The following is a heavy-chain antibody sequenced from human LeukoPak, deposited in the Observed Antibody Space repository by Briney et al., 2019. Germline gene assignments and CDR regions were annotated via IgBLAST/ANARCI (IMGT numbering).Heavy chain of an antibody. Sequence: SSETLSLTCTVSGGSISSRGYYWGWIRQPPGKGLEWIGSIYYSGSTYYNPSLKSRVTISVDTSKNHFSLKLSPVTAADTAVYYCARHTGGAVAGTGLNYWGQGTLVTVSS. V-gene: IGHV4-39*01. J-gene: IGHJ4*02. CDR1: GGSISSRGYY. CDR2: IYYSGST. CDR3: ARHTGGAVAGTGLNY. D-gene: IGHD6-19*01.